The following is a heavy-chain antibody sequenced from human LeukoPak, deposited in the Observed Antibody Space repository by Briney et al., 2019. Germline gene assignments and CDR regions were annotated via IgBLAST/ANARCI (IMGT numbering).Heavy chain of an antibody. J-gene: IGHJ4*02. V-gene: IGHV1-2*02. CDR1: GHTFTVYY. D-gene: IGHD3-9*01. Sequence: ASVKVSRKTSGHTFTVYYMHWVRQAPGQGLEWMGWINPNSGGTNYAQKFQGRVTMTTDTSTTTAYVELRSLRSDDTAVYYCARDLLQYFDWLTMAGYWGQGTLVSVSS. CDR2: INPNSGGT. CDR3: ARDLLQYFDWLTMAGY.